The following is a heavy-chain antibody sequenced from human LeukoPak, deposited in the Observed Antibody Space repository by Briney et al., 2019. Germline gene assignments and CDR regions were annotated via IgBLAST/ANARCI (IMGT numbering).Heavy chain of an antibody. CDR1: GFTFSSYG. D-gene: IGHD1-26*01. CDR2: IWYDGSNK. V-gene: IGHV3-33*01. J-gene: IGHJ6*03. CDR3: ARGSGSREYYYYMDV. Sequence: PGGSLRLSCAASGFTFSSYGMHWVRQAPGKGLEWVAVIWYDGSNKYYADSVKGRFTISRDNSKNTLYLQMNSLRAEDTAVYYYARGSGSREYYYYMDVWGKGTTVTVSS.